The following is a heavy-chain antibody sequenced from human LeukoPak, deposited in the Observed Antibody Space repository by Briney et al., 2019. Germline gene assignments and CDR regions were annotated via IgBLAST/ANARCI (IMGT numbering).Heavy chain of an antibody. CDR1: GYSISSGYY. J-gene: IGHJ5*02. CDR2: IYTTGSP. D-gene: IGHD3-10*01. V-gene: IGHV4-61*02. CDR3: ARDRGITTARGVPSWFDP. Sequence: SETLSLTCAVSGYSISSGYYWTWIRQPAGKGLEWIGRIYTTGSPNYNPSLKSRVTISIDTSKNQFSLKLSSVSAADTAIYYCARDRGITTARGVPSWFDPWGQGTLVTVSS.